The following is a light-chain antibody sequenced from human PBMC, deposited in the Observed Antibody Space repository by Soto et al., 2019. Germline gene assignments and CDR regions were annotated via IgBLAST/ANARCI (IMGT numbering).Light chain of an antibody. Sequence: IQMTQSPSSVSASVGDRVTISCRASQGVSSWLAWYQQTPGKAPKLLISAASILQSGAPSRFSGSGSGTAFNFTISGLKPEDFVTYYGQQGISFTLTFGGGTKVDIK. V-gene: IGKV1-12*01. CDR2: AAS. J-gene: IGKJ4*01. CDR1: QGVSSW. CDR3: QQGISFTLT.